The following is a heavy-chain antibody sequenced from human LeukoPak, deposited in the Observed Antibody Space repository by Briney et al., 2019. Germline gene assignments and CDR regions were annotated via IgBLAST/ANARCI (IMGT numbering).Heavy chain of an antibody. CDR1: GFTFSSYA. J-gene: IGHJ4*02. Sequence: HAGGSLRLSCAASGFTFSSYAMHWVRQAPGKGLEWVAVISYDGSNKYYADSVKGRFTISRDNSKNTLYLQMNSLRAEDTAVYYCARDYDSNYYFDYWGQGTLVTVSS. CDR3: ARDYDSNYYFDY. V-gene: IGHV3-30-3*01. CDR2: ISYDGSNK. D-gene: IGHD3-22*01.